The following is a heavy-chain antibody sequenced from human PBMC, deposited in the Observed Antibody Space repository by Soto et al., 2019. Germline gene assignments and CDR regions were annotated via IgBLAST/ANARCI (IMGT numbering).Heavy chain of an antibody. D-gene: IGHD2-21*02. CDR3: ARGGAAYCGGDCYIDY. Sequence: QVQLVQSGAEVKKPGSSVKVSCKASGGTFSSYAISWVRQAPGQGLEWMGGIIPISGTANYAQKFQGRVTITADESTGTADMELSRLRSEDTAVYYCARGGAAYCGGDCYIDYWGQGTLVTVSS. J-gene: IGHJ4*02. CDR1: GGTFSSYA. CDR2: IIPISGTA. V-gene: IGHV1-69*01.